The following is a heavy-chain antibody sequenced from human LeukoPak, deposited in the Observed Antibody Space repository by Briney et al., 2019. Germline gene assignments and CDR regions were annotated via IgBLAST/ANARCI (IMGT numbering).Heavy chain of an antibody. CDR3: ATAYGDKPHYYYGMDV. J-gene: IGHJ6*02. V-gene: IGHV1-8*01. D-gene: IGHD4-17*01. Sequence: ASVKVSCKASGYTFTSYDINWVRQATGQGLEWMGWMNPNSGNTGYAQKFQGRVTMTRNTSISTAYMELSSLRSEDTAVYYCATAYGDKPHYYYGMDVWGQGTTVTVSS. CDR1: GYTFTSYD. CDR2: MNPNSGNT.